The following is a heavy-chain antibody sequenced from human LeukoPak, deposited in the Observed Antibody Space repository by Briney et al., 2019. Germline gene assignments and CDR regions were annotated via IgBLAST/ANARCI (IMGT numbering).Heavy chain of an antibody. J-gene: IGHJ5*02. Sequence: PSETLSLTCAVYGGSFSGYYWSWIRQPPGKGLEWIGEINHSGSTNYNPSLKSRVTISVDTSKNQFSLKLSSVTAADTAVYYCARADLSGYDNWFDPWGQGTLVTVSS. CDR1: GGSFSGYY. V-gene: IGHV4-34*01. CDR3: ARADLSGYDNWFDP. CDR2: INHSGST. D-gene: IGHD5-12*01.